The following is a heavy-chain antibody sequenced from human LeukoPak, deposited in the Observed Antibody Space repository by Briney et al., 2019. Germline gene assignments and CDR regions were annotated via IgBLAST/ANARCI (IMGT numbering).Heavy chain of an antibody. J-gene: IGHJ4*02. CDR3: AKQKEWLSINPDY. D-gene: IGHD3-3*01. V-gene: IGHV3-23*01. CDR2: ISGSGANT. Sequence: GGSLRLSCAASGFTFSNYGMSWVRQAPGKGLEWVSVISGSGANTYYADSVKGRFTISRDNSKNTLYLQVNSLRAEDTAVYYCAKQKEWLSINPDYWGQGTLVTVSS. CDR1: GFTFSNYG.